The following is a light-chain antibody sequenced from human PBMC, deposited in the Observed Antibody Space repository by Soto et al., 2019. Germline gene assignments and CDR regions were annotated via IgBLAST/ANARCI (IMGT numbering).Light chain of an antibody. J-gene: IGLJ1*01. V-gene: IGLV2-14*01. CDR3: TSYTISGTHV. CDR1: SSDVGGYNY. CDR2: EVS. Sequence: SVLTQPDSVSASPGQSISISCTGNSSDVGGYNYVSWYQQRPGKAPKLIIYEVSHRPSGVSNRFSGTKSGNTASLTISGLQAEDETDYYCTSYTISGTHVFGTGTKVTVL.